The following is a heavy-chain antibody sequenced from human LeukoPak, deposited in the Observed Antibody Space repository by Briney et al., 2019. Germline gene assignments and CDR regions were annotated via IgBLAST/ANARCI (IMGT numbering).Heavy chain of an antibody. CDR3: ARVRRDGYNYNLLGYYYHMDV. CDR1: GGSISSYY. CDR2: IYYSGST. Sequence: SETLSLTCTVSGGSISSYYWSWIRQPPGKGLEWIGYIYYSGSTNYNPSLKSRVTISVDTSKNQFSLKLSSVTAADTAVYYCARVRRDGYNYNLLGYYYHMDVWGKGTTVTVSS. V-gene: IGHV4-59*01. D-gene: IGHD5-24*01. J-gene: IGHJ6*03.